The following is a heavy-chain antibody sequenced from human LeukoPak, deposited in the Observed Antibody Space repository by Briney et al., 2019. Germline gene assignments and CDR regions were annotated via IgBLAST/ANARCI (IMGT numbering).Heavy chain of an antibody. CDR1: GDSVSSDTAA. V-gene: IGHV6-1*01. CDR2: TYYRFKWNN. D-gene: IGHD3-10*01. CDR3: ARGLGQSRGRTGSYKYFDY. J-gene: IGHJ4*02. Sequence: SQTLSLTCAISGDSVSSDTAAWNWIRQSPSRGLEWLGRTYYRFKWNNDYAVSVQSRITINTYTSKNQFPLQLNSVTPEDTAIYYCARGLGQSRGRTGSYKYFDYWGQGTLVTVSS.